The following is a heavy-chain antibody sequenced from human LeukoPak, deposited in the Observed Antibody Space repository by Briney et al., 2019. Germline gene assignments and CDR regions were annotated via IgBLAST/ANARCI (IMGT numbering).Heavy chain of an antibody. CDR1: GGSIDTYNYY. CDR2: IYFDGST. V-gene: IGHV4-39*07. D-gene: IGHD4-23*01. CDR3: AREDSGNSDDSLDI. Sequence: SETLSLTCTISGGSIDTYNYYWGWIRQPPGKGLEWIGSIYFDGSTYYNPSLKSRVTISLHPSNNQFSLKLRSVTTADTAVYYCAREDSGNSDDSLDIWGQGTMVTVSS. J-gene: IGHJ3*02.